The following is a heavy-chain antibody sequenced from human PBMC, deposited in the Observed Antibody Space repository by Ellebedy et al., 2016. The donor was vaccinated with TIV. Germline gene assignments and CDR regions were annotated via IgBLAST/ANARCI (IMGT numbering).Heavy chain of an antibody. D-gene: IGHD2-2*01. V-gene: IGHV4-59*01. J-gene: IGHJ5*02. CDR1: GGSITSYY. Sequence: SETLSLXXSVSGGSITSYYWSWVRQPPGKGLEWIGYLHHSGSTHYNPSLKSRVTISGDTSKNQFSLKLTSVTAADTAMYYCARASLIVIQPAAIEGNLNWFDPWGQGTLVTVSS. CDR3: ARASLIVIQPAAIEGNLNWFDP. CDR2: LHHSGST.